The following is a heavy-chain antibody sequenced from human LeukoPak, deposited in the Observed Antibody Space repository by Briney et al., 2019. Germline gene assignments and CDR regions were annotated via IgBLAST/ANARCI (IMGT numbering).Heavy chain of an antibody. CDR1: GFTFSSYA. CDR2: ISGSGGST. J-gene: IGHJ6*02. D-gene: IGHD2-15*01. CDR3: ARDCSGGSCYRPPYYYGMDV. Sequence: GGSLRLSCAASGFTFSSYAMSWVRQAPGKGLEWVSAISGSGGSTYYADSVKGRFTISRDNSKNTLYLQMNSLRAEDTAVYYCARDCSGGSCYRPPYYYGMDVWGQGTTVTVSS. V-gene: IGHV3-23*01.